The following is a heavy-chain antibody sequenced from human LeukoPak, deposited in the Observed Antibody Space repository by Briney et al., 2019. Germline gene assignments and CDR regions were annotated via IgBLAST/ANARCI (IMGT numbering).Heavy chain of an antibody. Sequence: GGSLRLSCAASGFTFSSYSMNWVRQAPGKGLEWVANIKEDGTLAYYADSVTGRFSISRDNTKNSLYLQMNGLRAEDTAVYFCVRDGYNQNRFDFWGQGILVTVS. CDR1: GFTFSSYS. CDR3: VRDGYNQNRFDF. D-gene: IGHD1-14*01. V-gene: IGHV3-7*03. J-gene: IGHJ4*02. CDR2: IKEDGTLA.